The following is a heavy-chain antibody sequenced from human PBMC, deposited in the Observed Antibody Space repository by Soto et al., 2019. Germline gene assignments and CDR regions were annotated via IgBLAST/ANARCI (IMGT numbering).Heavy chain of an antibody. CDR1: GGSISSSSYY. D-gene: IGHD2-8*01. CDR2: IYYSGST. Sequence: SETLSLTCTVSGGSISSSSYYWGWIRQPPGKGLEWIGSIYYSGSTYYNPSLKSRVTISVDTSKNQFSLKLSSVTAADTAVYYCARRPLGYCTNGVCYKNWFDHWGQGTLVTVSS. J-gene: IGHJ5*02. CDR3: ARRPLGYCTNGVCYKNWFDH. V-gene: IGHV4-39*01.